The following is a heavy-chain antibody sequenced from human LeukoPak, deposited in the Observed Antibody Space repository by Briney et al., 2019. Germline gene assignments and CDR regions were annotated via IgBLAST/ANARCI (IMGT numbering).Heavy chain of an antibody. D-gene: IGHD5-12*01. V-gene: IGHV1-24*01. CDR3: ATVVLYSGFYFDY. CDR1: GYTLTELS. Sequence: GASVTVSCKVSGYTLTELSMHWVRQAPGKGLEWMGGFDPEDGATIYAQKFQGRITMTEDTSTDTAYMELSSLRSEDTAVYYCATVVLYSGFYFDYWVQGTLVTVPS. J-gene: IGHJ4*02. CDR2: FDPEDGAT.